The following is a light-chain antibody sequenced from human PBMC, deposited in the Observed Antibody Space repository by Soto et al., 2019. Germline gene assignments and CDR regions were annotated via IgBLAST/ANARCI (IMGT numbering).Light chain of an antibody. V-gene: IGKV1-33*01. Sequence: DIQMTQSPYSLSASVGDRVAITCQASQDISNFLNWYQQKPGKAPKLLTYDASDLETGVPSRFSGSGSGTDFTFTISNLQPEDFATYYCQQYDSLPFTFGPGTKVDIK. J-gene: IGKJ3*01. CDR2: DAS. CDR1: QDISNF. CDR3: QQYDSLPFT.